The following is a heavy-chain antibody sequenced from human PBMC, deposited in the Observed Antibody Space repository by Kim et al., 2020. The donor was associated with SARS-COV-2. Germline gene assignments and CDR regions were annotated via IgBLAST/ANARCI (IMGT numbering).Heavy chain of an antibody. J-gene: IGHJ6*02. V-gene: IGHV5-51*01. CDR3: ARWGIGLYYYGMDV. D-gene: IGHD3-16*01. Sequence: YSPSFQGQVTISADKSISTAYLQWSSLKASDTAMYYCARWGIGLYYYGMDVWGQGTTVTVSS.